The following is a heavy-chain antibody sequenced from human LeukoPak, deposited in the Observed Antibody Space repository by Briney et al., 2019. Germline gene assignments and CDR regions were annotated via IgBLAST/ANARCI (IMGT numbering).Heavy chain of an antibody. V-gene: IGHV4-39*01. J-gene: IGHJ4*02. D-gene: IGHD3-10*01. CDR2: IYYSGST. CDR3: ARTRYYYNSRSYGAPYYFDY. Sequence: SETLSLTCTVSGGSISSSSYYWGWIRQPPGKGLEWIGSIYYSGSTYYNPSLKSRVTIPVDTSKNQFSLKLSSVTAADTAVYYCARTRYYYNSRSYGAPYYFDYWGQGTLVTVSS. CDR1: GGSISSSSYY.